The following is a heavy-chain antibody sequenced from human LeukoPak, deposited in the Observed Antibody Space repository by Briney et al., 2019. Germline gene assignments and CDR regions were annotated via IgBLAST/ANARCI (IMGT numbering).Heavy chain of an antibody. CDR1: GFTFSSYS. CDR2: ISSSSSYI. D-gene: IGHD5-24*01. J-gene: IGHJ4*02. Sequence: PGGSLRLSCAASGFTFSSYSMNWVRQAPGKGLEWVSSISSSSSYIYYADSVKGRFTISRDNAKNSLYLQMNSLRAEDTALYYCAKDRDGYNSAFDYWGQGTLVTVSS. CDR3: AKDRDGYNSAFDY. V-gene: IGHV3-21*04.